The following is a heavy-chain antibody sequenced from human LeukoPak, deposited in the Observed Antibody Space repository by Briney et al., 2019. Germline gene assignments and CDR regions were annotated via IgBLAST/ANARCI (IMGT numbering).Heavy chain of an antibody. CDR2: INHSGST. Sequence: SETLSLTCAVYGGSFSGYYWSWIRQPPGKGLEWIGEINHSGSTNYNPSLKSRVTISVDTSKNQLSLKLSSVTAADTAVYYCARDVRSRWLVPRGFDYWGQGTLVTVSS. D-gene: IGHD6-19*01. CDR1: GGSFSGYY. CDR3: ARDVRSRWLVPRGFDY. V-gene: IGHV4-34*01. J-gene: IGHJ4*02.